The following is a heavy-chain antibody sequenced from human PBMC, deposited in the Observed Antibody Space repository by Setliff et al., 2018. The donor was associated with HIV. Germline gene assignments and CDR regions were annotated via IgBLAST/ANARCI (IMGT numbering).Heavy chain of an antibody. J-gene: IGHJ6*03. Sequence: SETLSLTCAVYGGSLSGYHWSWIRQSPEKGLEWIGEINHSGSTNYNPSLKSRVTISGDTSENQFSLKMSSVTAADTAVYYCARGPRYGSGNYYYYYYYMDVWGKGTTVTVS. V-gene: IGHV4-34*01. CDR2: INHSGST. CDR1: GGSLSGYH. CDR3: ARGPRYGSGNYYYYYYYMDV. D-gene: IGHD3-10*01.